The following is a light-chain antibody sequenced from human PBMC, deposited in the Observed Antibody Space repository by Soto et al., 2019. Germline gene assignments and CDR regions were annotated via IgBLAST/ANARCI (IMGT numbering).Light chain of an antibody. V-gene: IGKV3-20*01. J-gene: IGKJ2*01. CDR3: QHYGNSGT. Sequence: EIVLTQSPDTLSLSPGETATLSCRASQILSSSDLAWYHQGPGQAPRLLIVGGSKRATGIPDRFGGSGSGTDFNLTISRLEAGDFAVYYCQHYGNSGTFGQGTRLEIK. CDR2: GGS. CDR1: QILSSSD.